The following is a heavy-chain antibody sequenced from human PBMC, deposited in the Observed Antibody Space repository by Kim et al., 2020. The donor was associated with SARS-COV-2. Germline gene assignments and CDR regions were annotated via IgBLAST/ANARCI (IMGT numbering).Heavy chain of an antibody. CDR1: GSTFSSLE. J-gene: IGHJ3*02. D-gene: IGHD4-17*01. CDR3: APPTYGGLGGDAFYI. CDR2: ISSSGSTR. V-gene: IGHV3-48*03. Sequence: GGSLRLSCAASGSTFSSLEMNWVRQAPGKGLEWVSYISSSGSTRYYADSVRGRFTISRDNTKNSLYLQMDSLRAEDTAVYYCAPPTYGGLGGDAFYIRSQGTVVTVSS.